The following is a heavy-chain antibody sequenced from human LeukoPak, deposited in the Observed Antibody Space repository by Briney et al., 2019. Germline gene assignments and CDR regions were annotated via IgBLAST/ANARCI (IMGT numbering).Heavy chain of an antibody. CDR2: IYYSGST. V-gene: IGHV4-59*01. CDR1: GGSISSYY. Sequence: SETLSLTCTVSGGSISSYYWSWIRQPPGKGLEWIGYIYYSGSTNYNPSLRSRVTISVDTSKNQFSLKLSSVTAADTAVYYCAREWDSSGWHHDAFDIWGQGTMVTVSS. CDR3: AREWDSSGWHHDAFDI. D-gene: IGHD6-19*01. J-gene: IGHJ3*02.